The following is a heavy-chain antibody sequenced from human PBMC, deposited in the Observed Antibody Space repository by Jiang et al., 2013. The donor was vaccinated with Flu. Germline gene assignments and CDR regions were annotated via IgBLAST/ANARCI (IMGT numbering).Heavy chain of an antibody. Sequence: LLKPSETLSLTCAVYGGSFSGYYWSWIRQPPGKGLEWIGEINHSGSTNYNPSLKSRVTISVDTSKNQFSLKLSSVTAADTAVYYCARGPRITIFGVPLRYYYGMDVWGKGTTVTVSS. V-gene: IGHV4-34*01. CDR2: INHSGST. D-gene: IGHD3-3*01. J-gene: IGHJ6*04. CDR3: ARGPRITIFGVPLRYYYGMDV. CDR1: GGSFSGYY.